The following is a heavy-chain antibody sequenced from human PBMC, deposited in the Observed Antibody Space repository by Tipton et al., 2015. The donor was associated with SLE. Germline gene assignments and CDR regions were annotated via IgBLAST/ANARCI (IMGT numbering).Heavy chain of an antibody. V-gene: IGHV4-39*07. Sequence: TLSLTCTVSGGSISSTSYYWGWIRQPPGKGLEWIGRIYTSGSTNYNPSLKSRVTMSVDTSKNQFSLKLSSVTAADTAVYYCARVGYGDYQSAFDIWGQGTMVTVSS. D-gene: IGHD4-17*01. CDR1: GGSISSTSYY. J-gene: IGHJ3*02. CDR2: IYTSGST. CDR3: ARVGYGDYQSAFDI.